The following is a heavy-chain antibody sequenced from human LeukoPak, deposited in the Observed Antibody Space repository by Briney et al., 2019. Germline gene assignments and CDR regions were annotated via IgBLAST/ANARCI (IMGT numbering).Heavy chain of an antibody. V-gene: IGHV3-30*02. CDR3: AKDGGGTDFDY. J-gene: IGHJ4*02. CDR1: GFTFSRNG. Sequence: GGSLRLSCAVSGFTFSRNGMHWVRQAPGKGLEWVTFISYDGSNEYHADSVKGRFTISRDNSKNTLYLQMNSLRVEDTAVYHCAKDGGGTDFDYRGQGTLVTVSS. CDR2: ISYDGSNE. D-gene: IGHD1-26*01.